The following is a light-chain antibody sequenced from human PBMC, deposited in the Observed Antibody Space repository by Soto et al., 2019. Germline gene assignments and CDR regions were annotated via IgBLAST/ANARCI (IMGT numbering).Light chain of an antibody. Sequence: QSVLTQPPSASGTPGQWVTISCSGSSSNIGSNTVNWYQQLPGTAPKLLIYSNNQRPSGVPDLFSGSKSGTSASLAISGLQSEDEADYYCAAWDDSLNGLVFGGGTKLTVL. CDR1: SSNIGSNT. CDR2: SNN. J-gene: IGLJ2*01. CDR3: AAWDDSLNGLV. V-gene: IGLV1-44*01.